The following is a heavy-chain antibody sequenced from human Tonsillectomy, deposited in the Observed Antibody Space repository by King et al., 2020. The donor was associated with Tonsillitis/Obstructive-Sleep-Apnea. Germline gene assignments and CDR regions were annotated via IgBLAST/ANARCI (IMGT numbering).Heavy chain of an antibody. CDR1: GYTFTSYA. CDR3: AREGQQLAPDYYYLDV. Sequence: QLVQSGSELKKPGASVKVSCKASGYTFTSYALNWVRQAPGQGLEWMGWLNTNTGNPTYAQGFTGRFVFSLDTSVSTAYLQISSLKAEDTAVYYCAREGQQLAPDYYYLDVWGEGTTVTVSS. J-gene: IGHJ6*03. CDR2: LNTNTGNP. V-gene: IGHV7-4-1*02. D-gene: IGHD6-13*01.